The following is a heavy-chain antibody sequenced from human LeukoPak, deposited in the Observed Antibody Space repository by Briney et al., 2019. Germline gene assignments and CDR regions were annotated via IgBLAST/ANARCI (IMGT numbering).Heavy chain of an antibody. V-gene: IGHV3-48*01. J-gene: IGHJ5*01. CDR3: ATGGSEYRSDWFDS. CDR2: LTRTSSAT. Sequence: GGSLRLSCVGSGFRFSSYDMNWVRQAPGRGLEWLSYLTRTSSATWYADSVKGRFTIFRDNAKSSLYLQTNSLRAEDTAVYYCATGGSEYRSDWFDSWGQGTLVNVAS. CDR1: GFRFSSYD. D-gene: IGHD5-18*01.